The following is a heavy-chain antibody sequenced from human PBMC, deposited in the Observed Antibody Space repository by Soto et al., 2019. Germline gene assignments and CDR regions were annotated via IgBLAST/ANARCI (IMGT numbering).Heavy chain of an antibody. Sequence: EVQLVESGGGLVQPGGSLRLSCAASGFTVSSNYMSWVRQAPGKGLEWVSVIYSGGSTYYADSVKGRFTISRDNSKNTLYLQMNGLRAEDTAVYYCARVRVVATIAVYWYFDLWGRGTLVTVSS. V-gene: IGHV3-66*01. CDR3: ARVRVVATIAVYWYFDL. J-gene: IGHJ2*01. CDR2: IYSGGST. D-gene: IGHD5-12*01. CDR1: GFTVSSNY.